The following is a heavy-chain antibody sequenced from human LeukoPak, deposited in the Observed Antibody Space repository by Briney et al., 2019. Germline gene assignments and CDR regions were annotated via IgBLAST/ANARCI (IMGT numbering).Heavy chain of an antibody. V-gene: IGHV1-46*01. CDR2: INPSGGST. D-gene: IGHD3-22*01. Sequence: ASVKVSCKASGYTFTSYYMHWVRQAPGQGLEWMGIINPSGGSTSYAQKFQGRVTMTRDMSTSTVYMELSSLRSEDMAVYYCARGTMIATIKTEFDYWGQGTLVTVSS. J-gene: IGHJ4*02. CDR3: ARGTMIATIKTEFDY. CDR1: GYTFTSYY.